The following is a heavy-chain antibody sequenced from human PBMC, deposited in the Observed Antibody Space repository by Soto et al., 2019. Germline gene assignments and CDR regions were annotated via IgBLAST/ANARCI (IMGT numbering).Heavy chain of an antibody. CDR1: GFTFSSYA. V-gene: IGHV3-30-3*01. Sequence: QVQLVESGGGVVQPGRSLRLSCAASGFTFSSYAMHWVRQAPGKGLEWVAVISYDGSNKYYADSVKGRFTISRDNSKNTLYLQMNSLRAEDTAVYYCASWVYAIRAFDIWGQGTMVTVSS. J-gene: IGHJ3*02. D-gene: IGHD2-8*01. CDR3: ASWVYAIRAFDI. CDR2: ISYDGSNK.